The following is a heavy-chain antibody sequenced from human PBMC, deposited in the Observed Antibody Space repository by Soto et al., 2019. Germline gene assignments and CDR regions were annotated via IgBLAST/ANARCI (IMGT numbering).Heavy chain of an antibody. CDR3: ARPLMITFGGVIVIPDY. V-gene: IGHV5-51*01. D-gene: IGHD3-16*02. CDR2: IYPGDSDT. Sequence: LGESLKISCKGSGYSFTSYWIGWVRQMPGKGLEWMGIIYPGDSDTRYSPPFQGQVTISADKSISTAYLQWSSLKASDTAMYYCARPLMITFGGVIVIPDYWGQGTLVTVSS. CDR1: GYSFTSYW. J-gene: IGHJ4*02.